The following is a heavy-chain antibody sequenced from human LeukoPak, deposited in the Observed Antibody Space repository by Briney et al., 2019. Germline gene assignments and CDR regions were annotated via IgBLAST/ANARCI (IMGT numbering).Heavy chain of an antibody. CDR3: AKGATYYYDSSGYYFDY. CDR2: ISGSGGST. J-gene: IGHJ4*02. D-gene: IGHD3-22*01. V-gene: IGHV3-23*01. Sequence: QPGGSLRLSCAASGFTFSSYAMSWVRQAPGKGLEWVSAISGSGGSTYYADSVKGRFTISRDNSKNTLYLQMNSLRAEDTAVYYCAKGATYYYDSSGYYFDYWGQGTLVTVSS. CDR1: GFTFSSYA.